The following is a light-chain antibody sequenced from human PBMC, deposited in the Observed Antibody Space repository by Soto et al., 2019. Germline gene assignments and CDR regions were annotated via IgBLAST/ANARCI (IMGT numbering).Light chain of an antibody. J-gene: IGKJ4*01. CDR1: ENVKTR. V-gene: IGKV3-15*01. CDR2: DAF. Sequence: EKVMTQSPATLSVSPGERATHSCRASENVKTRLAWYQQKSGQAPRLLIYDAFTRATGIPARFSGSASGTEFTLTISSLQSEDSAVYYCQQYDDWPLTFGGGTKV. CDR3: QQYDDWPLT.